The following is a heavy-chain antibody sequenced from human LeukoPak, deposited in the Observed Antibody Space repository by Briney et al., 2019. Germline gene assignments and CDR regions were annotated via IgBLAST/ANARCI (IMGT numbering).Heavy chain of an antibody. Sequence: ASVKVSCKASGDTFTSYGISWVRQAPGQGLEWMGWISAYNGNTNYAQKLQGRVTMTTDTSTSTAYMELRSLRSDDTAVYYCARASRPYCSSTSCHSDYWGQGTLVTVSS. CDR3: ARASRPYCSSTSCHSDY. CDR1: GDTFTSYG. V-gene: IGHV1-18*01. CDR2: ISAYNGNT. D-gene: IGHD2-2*01. J-gene: IGHJ4*02.